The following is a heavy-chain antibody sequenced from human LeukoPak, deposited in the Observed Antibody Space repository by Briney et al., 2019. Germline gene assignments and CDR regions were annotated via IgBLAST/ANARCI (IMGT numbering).Heavy chain of an antibody. CDR1: GGTFSSYA. Sequence: SVKVSCKASGGTFSSYAISWVRQAPGQWLEWMGGIIPIFGTANYAQKFQGRVTITADESTSTAYMELSSVRSEDTAVYYCASVPRPLRWEPYYYYMDVWGKGTTVTVSS. D-gene: IGHD4-23*01. CDR3: ASVPRPLRWEPYYYYMDV. J-gene: IGHJ6*03. V-gene: IGHV1-69*13. CDR2: IIPIFGTA.